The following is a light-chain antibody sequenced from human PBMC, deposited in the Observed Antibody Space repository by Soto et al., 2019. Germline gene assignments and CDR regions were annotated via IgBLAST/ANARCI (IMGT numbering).Light chain of an antibody. J-gene: IGKJ2*01. CDR2: KAS. V-gene: IGKV1-5*03. CDR3: QQYGSSPYT. Sequence: DIQMTQSPSTLPASVGDRVTITCRASQNINNWLAWYQQKPGKGPSLLIYKASNLESGVSLRFSGSGSGTEFTLTISRLEPEDFAVYYCQQYGSSPYTFGLGTKLEIK. CDR1: QNINNW.